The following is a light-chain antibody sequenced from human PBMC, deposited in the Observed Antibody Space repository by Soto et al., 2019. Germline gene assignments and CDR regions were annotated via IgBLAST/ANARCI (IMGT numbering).Light chain of an antibody. Sequence: QSALTQPASVSGSPGQSITISCTGTSSDVGGYNFVSWYQQHPGKAPKLMIYEVTDRTSGVSHRFSGSKSGSTASLTISGLQAEDEADYYCSSYTSRNTLAFGGGTKVTVL. CDR1: SSDVGGYNF. V-gene: IGLV2-14*01. CDR3: SSYTSRNTLA. CDR2: EVT. J-gene: IGLJ2*01.